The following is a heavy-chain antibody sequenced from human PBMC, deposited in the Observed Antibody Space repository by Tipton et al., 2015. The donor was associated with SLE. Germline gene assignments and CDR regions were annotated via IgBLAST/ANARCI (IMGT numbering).Heavy chain of an antibody. V-gene: IGHV4-31*11. CDR1: GGSFSGYY. D-gene: IGHD1-20*01. CDR3: ARDPGYNWNDGYYYGMDV. CDR2: IYYSGST. J-gene: IGHJ6*02. Sequence: TLSLTCAVYGGSFSGYYWSWIRQHPGKGLEWIGYIYYSGSTYYNPSLKSRVTISVDTSKNQFSLKLSSVTAADTAVYYCARDPGYNWNDGYYYGMDVWGQGTTVTVSS.